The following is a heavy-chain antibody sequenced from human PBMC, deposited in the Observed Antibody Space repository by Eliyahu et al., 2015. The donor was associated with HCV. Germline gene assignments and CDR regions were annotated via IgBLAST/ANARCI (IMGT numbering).Heavy chain of an antibody. CDR2: IPHDGRXI. Sequence: QVQLVESGGGXVQPGGSLRLSCAASGFXFSSYDMHWVRQAPGKGLEWVAFIPHDGRXIYYVDSVKGRFTISSDNSKNTMYLQVSSLRAEDTALYYCVRRFCSGGKCYEGMDVWGQGTTVTVSS. CDR3: VRRFCSGGKCYEGMDV. V-gene: IGHV3-30*02. D-gene: IGHD2-15*01. CDR1: GFXFSSYD. J-gene: IGHJ6*02.